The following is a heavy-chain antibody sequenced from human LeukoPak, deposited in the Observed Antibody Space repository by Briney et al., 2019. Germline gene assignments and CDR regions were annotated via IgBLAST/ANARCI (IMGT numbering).Heavy chain of an antibody. CDR1: GGTFSSYA. CDR3: ARDPLAYYGSGSPKGGDY. CDR2: IIPIFGTA. Sequence: SVKVSCKASGGTFSSYAISWVRQAPGQGLEWMGRIIPIFGTANYAQKFQGRVTITADKSTSTAYMELSGLRSEDTAVYYCARDPLAYYGSGSPKGGDYWGQGTLVTVSS. D-gene: IGHD3-10*01. V-gene: IGHV1-69*06. J-gene: IGHJ4*02.